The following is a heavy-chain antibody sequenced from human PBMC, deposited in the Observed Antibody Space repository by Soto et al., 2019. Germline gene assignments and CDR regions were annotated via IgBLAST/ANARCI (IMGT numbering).Heavy chain of an antibody. CDR3: AKQRDYYYYYMDV. CDR1: GFTFSSYS. CDR2: TSSSSTI. Sequence: SLRLSCAASGFTFSSYSMNWVRQAPGKGLEWVSYTSSSSTIYYADSVKGRFTISRDNAKNSLYLQMNSLRAEDTAVYYCAKQRDYYYYYMDVWGKGTTVTVSS. V-gene: IGHV3-48*01. J-gene: IGHJ6*03. D-gene: IGHD1-1*01.